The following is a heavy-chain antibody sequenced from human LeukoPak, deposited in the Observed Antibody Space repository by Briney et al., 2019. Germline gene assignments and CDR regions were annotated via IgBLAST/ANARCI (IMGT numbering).Heavy chain of an antibody. CDR1: GYTFTSYD. CDR3: ASGGSASSYYYYYFDV. V-gene: IGHV1-69*13. J-gene: IGHJ6*03. CDR2: IIPIFRTA. Sequence: SVKVSCKASGYTFTSYDINWVRQATGQGLEWMGGIIPIFRTANYAQKFQGRVTITADESTSTAYMELSSLRSEDTAVYYCASGGSASSYYYYYFDVWGKGTTVTVSS. D-gene: IGHD6-6*01.